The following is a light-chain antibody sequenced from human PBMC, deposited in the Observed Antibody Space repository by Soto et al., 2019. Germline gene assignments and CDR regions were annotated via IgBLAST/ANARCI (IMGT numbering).Light chain of an antibody. Sequence: DIQMTQSPSSLSASVGDRVTITCRASQSISSYLHWYQQKPGKAPKLLIYAASNLQSGVPSRFRASASGTDFTLTLNSLQPEDFATYYGQQGYSTPWTFGQGTQVDIK. CDR1: QSISSY. CDR3: QQGYSTPWT. V-gene: IGKV1-39*01. J-gene: IGKJ1*01. CDR2: AAS.